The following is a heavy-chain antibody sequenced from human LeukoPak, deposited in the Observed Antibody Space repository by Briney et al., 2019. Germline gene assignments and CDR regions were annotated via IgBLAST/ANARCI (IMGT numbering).Heavy chain of an antibody. CDR2: INHSGST. V-gene: IGHV4-34*01. Sequence: SETLSLTCAVYGGSFSGYYWSWIRQPPGKGLEWIGEINHSGSTNYNPSLKSRVTIPVDTSKNQFSLKLSSVTAADTAVYYCARGNYYFDYWGQGTLVTVSS. CDR1: GGSFSGYY. CDR3: ARGNYYFDY. J-gene: IGHJ4*02.